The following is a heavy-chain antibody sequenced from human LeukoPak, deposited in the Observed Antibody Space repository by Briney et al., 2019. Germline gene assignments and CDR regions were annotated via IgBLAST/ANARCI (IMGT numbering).Heavy chain of an antibody. CDR2: ISSNGGST. D-gene: IGHD4-17*01. CDR3: VKALASPTLTPFDY. V-gene: IGHV3-64D*06. CDR1: GFTFSIYA. J-gene: IGHJ4*02. Sequence: GGSLRLSCSAFGFTFSIYAMHWVRQAAGKGLEHVSAISSNGGSTYYADSVKGRFTISRDNSKNTLYLQMSSLRAADTAVYFCVKALASPTLTPFDYWGQGTLVTVSS.